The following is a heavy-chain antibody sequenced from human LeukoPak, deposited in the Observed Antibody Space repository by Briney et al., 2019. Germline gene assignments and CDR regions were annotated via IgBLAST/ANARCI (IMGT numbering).Heavy chain of an antibody. V-gene: IGHV1-69*04. CDR2: IIPILGIA. CDR3: AKNKGWELPAELDS. CDR1: GGTFSSYA. J-gene: IGHJ4*02. D-gene: IGHD2-15*01. Sequence: SVKVSCKASGGTFSSYAISWVRQAPGQGLEWMGRIIPILGIANYAQKFQGRVTITADESTSTAYMELSSLRSEDTAVYYCAKNKGWELPAELDSWGQGALVIVSS.